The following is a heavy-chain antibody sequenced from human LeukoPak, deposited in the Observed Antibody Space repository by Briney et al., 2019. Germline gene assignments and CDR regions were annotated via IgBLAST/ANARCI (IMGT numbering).Heavy chain of an antibody. V-gene: IGHV4-59*04. CDR2: IYHGGST. J-gene: IGHJ4*02. Sequence: SEALSLTCSVSGGSIGTYYWNWIRQSPGKGLEWIGSIYHGGSTYYNPSLRSRVIVSVDTSKNHFSLKMSSVTAADTAVYYCARDLASCAGDCYSDGFDYWGQGALVTVSS. CDR3: ARDLASCAGDCYSDGFDY. CDR1: GGSIGTYY. D-gene: IGHD2-21*02.